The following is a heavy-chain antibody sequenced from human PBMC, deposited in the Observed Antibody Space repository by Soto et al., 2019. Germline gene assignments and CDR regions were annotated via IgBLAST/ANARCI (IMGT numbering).Heavy chain of an antibody. V-gene: IGHV1-69*01. CDR1: GGTFSSYA. CDR3: AHCSGGSCYRGYFDY. CDR2: IIPIFGTA. J-gene: IGHJ4*02. Sequence: QVQLVQSGAEVKKPGSSVKVSCKASGGTFSSYAISWVRQAPGQGLEWMGGIIPIFGTANYAQKFQGRVTITADESTSTAYMELSSLRYEGTAVYSCAHCSGGSCYRGYFDYWGQGTLVTVSS. D-gene: IGHD2-15*01.